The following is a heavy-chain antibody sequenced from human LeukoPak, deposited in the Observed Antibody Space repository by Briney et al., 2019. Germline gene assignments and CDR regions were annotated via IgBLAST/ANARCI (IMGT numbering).Heavy chain of an antibody. Sequence: GRSLRLSCAASGFTFDDYAMHWVRQAPGKGLEWVSGISWNSGSIGYADSVKGRFTISRDNAKNSLYLQMNSLRAEDTALYYCAKDDGRYSSRGNWFDPWGQGTLVTVSS. CDR1: GFTFDDYA. J-gene: IGHJ5*02. V-gene: IGHV3-9*01. CDR3: AKDDGRYSSRGNWFDP. CDR2: ISWNSGSI. D-gene: IGHD6-13*01.